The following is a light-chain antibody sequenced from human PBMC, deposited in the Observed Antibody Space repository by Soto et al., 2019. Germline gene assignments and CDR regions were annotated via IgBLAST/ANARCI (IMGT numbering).Light chain of an antibody. CDR2: LGS. CDR1: QSLLHSNGYNY. V-gene: IGKV2-28*01. CDR3: MQALQTPLYT. J-gene: IGKJ2*01. Sequence: DIVMTQSPLSLPVTPGEPASISCRSSQSLLHSNGYNYLDWYLQKPGQSPQLLIYLGSNRASGVTDRFSGSGSGTDFTLKISRVEAEDVGVYYCMQALQTPLYTFGQGTTLEIK.